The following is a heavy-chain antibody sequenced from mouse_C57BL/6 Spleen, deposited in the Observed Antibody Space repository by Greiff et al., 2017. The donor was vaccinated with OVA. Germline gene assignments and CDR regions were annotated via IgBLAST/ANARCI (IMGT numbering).Heavy chain of an antibody. Sequence: EVQLQESGPGLVKPSQSLSLTCSVTGYSITNGYYWNWIRQFPGNKLEWMGYISYDGSNNYNPSLKNRISITRDTSKNQFFLKLNSVTTEDTATYYCARDGGTGYAMDYWGQGTSVTVSS. D-gene: IGHD4-1*01. J-gene: IGHJ4*01. CDR3: ARDGGTGYAMDY. CDR1: GYSITNGYY. CDR2: ISYDGSN. V-gene: IGHV3-6*01.